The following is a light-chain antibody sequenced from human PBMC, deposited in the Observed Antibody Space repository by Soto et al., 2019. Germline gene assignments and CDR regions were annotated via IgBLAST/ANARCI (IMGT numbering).Light chain of an antibody. CDR3: GTWDGSLIGGV. J-gene: IGLJ2*01. V-gene: IGLV1-51*01. Sequence: QSVLTQPPSVSAAPGQKVTISCSGGSSNIGKNYVSWYQQLPGTAPKLLIYDNNKRASGIPDRFSGSKSGTSATLGITGLQTGDEADYYCGTWDGSLIGGVFGGGTKLTVL. CDR1: SSNIGKNY. CDR2: DNN.